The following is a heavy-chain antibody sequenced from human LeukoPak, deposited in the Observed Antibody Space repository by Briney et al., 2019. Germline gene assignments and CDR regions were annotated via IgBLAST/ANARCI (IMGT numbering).Heavy chain of an antibody. CDR2: INHSGST. D-gene: IGHD3-22*01. J-gene: IGHJ5*02. CDR3: ARGVRYYYDSSGYNDNWFDP. V-gene: IGHV4-34*01. CDR1: GGSFSGYY. Sequence: SETLSLTCAVYGGSFSGYYWSWIRQPPGKGLEWIGEINHSGSTNYNPSLKSRVTISVDTSKNQFSLKLSSVTAADTAVYYCARGVRYYYDSSGYNDNWFDPWSQGTLVTVSS.